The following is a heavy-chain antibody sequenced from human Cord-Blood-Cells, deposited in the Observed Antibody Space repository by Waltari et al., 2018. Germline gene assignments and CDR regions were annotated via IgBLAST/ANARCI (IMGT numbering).Heavy chain of an antibody. Sequence: QVQLVASGGGVVQPGRSLSIPCEESGFTFSSSGLHRGRQPPGKGLEWVAVIWYDGSNKYYADSVKGRFTISRDNSKNTLYLQMNSLRAEDTAVYYCARDRGIAVAGTDFDYWGQGTLVTVSS. CDR1: GFTFSSSG. D-gene: IGHD6-19*01. CDR2: IWYDGSNK. CDR3: ARDRGIAVAGTDFDY. J-gene: IGHJ4*02. V-gene: IGHV3-33*01.